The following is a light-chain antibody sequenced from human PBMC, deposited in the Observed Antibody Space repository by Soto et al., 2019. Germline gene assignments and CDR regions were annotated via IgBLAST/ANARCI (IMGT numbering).Light chain of an antibody. J-gene: IGLJ2*01. V-gene: IGLV1-40*01. CDR1: SSNIGAGYD. CDR3: QSYDSSLRVV. Sequence: QSVLTQPPSVSGAPGQRVTISCTGSSSNIGAGYDVHSYQQLPGTAPKLLIYGNSNRHSGVPDRFSGSKSGTSASLAITGLQAEDEADYYCQSYDSSLRVVFGGGTKLTVL. CDR2: GNS.